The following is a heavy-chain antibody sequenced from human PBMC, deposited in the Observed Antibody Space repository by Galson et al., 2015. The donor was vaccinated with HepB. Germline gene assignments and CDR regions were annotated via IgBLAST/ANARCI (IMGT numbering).Heavy chain of an antibody. CDR2: INPNSGGT. Sequence: SVKVSCKASGYTFTGYYMHWVRQAPGQGLEWMGWINPNSGGTNYAQKFQGRVTMTRDTSISTAYMELSRLRSDDTAVYYCASATLGYCSSTSCYREDYWGQGTLVTVSS. V-gene: IGHV1-2*02. D-gene: IGHD2-2*02. CDR1: GYTFTGYY. CDR3: ASATLGYCSSTSCYREDY. J-gene: IGHJ4*02.